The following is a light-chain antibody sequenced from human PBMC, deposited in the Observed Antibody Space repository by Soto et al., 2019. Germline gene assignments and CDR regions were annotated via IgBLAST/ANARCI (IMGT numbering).Light chain of an antibody. CDR1: QSIYSSA. CDR2: GAS. Sequence: IVLTQSPGILSLSPGERATLSCRASQSIYSSALAWYQQKPAQAPRLLVYGASNRATGLPDRFSGSGSGTDFTLTISSLEPEDFAFYFCQQYGGSPVTFGGGTNLEI. V-gene: IGKV3-20*01. J-gene: IGKJ4*01. CDR3: QQYGGSPVT.